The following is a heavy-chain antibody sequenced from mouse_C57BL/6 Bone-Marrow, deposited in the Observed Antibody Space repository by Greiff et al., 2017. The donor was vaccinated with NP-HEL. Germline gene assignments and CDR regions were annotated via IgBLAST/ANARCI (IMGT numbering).Heavy chain of an antibody. J-gene: IGHJ3*01. Sequence: VKLQESGPGLVAPSQSLSITCTVSGFSLTSYGVDWVRQPPGKGLEWLGVIWGGGRTHYNSALMSRLRISKENSKSQVFLKMISLQTDNTAMYYCAKRNWAPCAYWGQGTLVTVSA. D-gene: IGHD4-1*01. V-gene: IGHV2-9*01. CDR2: IWGGGRT. CDR1: GFSLTSYG. CDR3: AKRNWAPCAY.